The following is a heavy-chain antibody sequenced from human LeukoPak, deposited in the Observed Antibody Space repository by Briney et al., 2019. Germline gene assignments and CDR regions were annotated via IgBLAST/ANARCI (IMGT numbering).Heavy chain of an antibody. CDR1: GFTFSSYS. D-gene: IGHD5-18*01. V-gene: IGHV3-48*01. CDR2: ISTSSSTI. CDR3: ARDGPWIQLSSPRAFDI. J-gene: IGHJ3*02. Sequence: GGSLRLSCAAFGFTFSSYSMNWVRQAPGKGLEWVSYISTSSSTIYYADSVKGRFTISRDNAKNSLYLQMNSLRAEDTAVYYCARDGPWIQLSSPRAFDIWGQGTMVTVSS.